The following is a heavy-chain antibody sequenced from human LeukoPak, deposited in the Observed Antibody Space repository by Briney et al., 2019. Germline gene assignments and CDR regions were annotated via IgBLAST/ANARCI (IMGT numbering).Heavy chain of an antibody. V-gene: IGHV3-30-3*01. Sequence: GGSLRLSCAASGFTFNNYWIHWVRQVPGKGLEWVAVVSSDGTNKYYADSVKGRFTISRDNSKNTLFLQMNSLRTEDTAVYYCVRDLSNESFDYWGQGTLVTVSS. CDR2: VSSDGTNK. CDR1: GFTFNNYW. CDR3: VRDLSNESFDY. J-gene: IGHJ4*02. D-gene: IGHD2-2*01.